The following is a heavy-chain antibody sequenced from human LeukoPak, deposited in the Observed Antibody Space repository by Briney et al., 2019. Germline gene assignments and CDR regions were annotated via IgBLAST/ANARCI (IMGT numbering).Heavy chain of an antibody. V-gene: IGHV3-21*01. Sequence: GGSLRLSCAASGFTFSSYSMNWVRQAPGQGLEWVSSISSSSSYIYYADSVRGRFTISRDNAKNSLSLQMNSLRAEDTAVYYCARDLLRQPMAIINPFDYWGQGTLVSVSS. CDR3: ARDLLRQPMAIINPFDY. CDR1: GFTFSSYS. CDR2: ISSSSSYI. J-gene: IGHJ4*02. D-gene: IGHD5-24*01.